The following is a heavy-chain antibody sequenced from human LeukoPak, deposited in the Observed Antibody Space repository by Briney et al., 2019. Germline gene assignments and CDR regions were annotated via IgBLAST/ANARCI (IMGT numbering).Heavy chain of an antibody. V-gene: IGHV3-48*01. CDR3: AREIPGRIAADC. CDR2: IGGRGDGI. J-gene: IGHJ4*02. D-gene: IGHD2-15*01. Sequence: GGSLRLSCAASGFAFSDYSMNWVRQAPGKGLEWISYIGGRGDGISYADSVKGRFTISRDNAKNSLFLQMNRLRGEDTAIYFCAREIPGRIAADCWGQGTLVTVSS. CDR1: GFAFSDYS.